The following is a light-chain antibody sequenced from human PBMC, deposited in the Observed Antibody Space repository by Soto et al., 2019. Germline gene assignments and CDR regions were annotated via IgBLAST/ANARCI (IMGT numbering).Light chain of an antibody. CDR3: QQYHNWPPQYT. Sequence: IVLTQSPATLSVSPGEGATLSCRASQTVSSNLAWYHQKPGQAPRLLIHGASTRATGVPARFSGGGSGTEFTLSISSLQSEDFAVYYCQQYHNWPPQYTFGQGTKLQIK. J-gene: IGKJ2*01. CDR2: GAS. CDR1: QTVSSN. V-gene: IGKV3-15*01.